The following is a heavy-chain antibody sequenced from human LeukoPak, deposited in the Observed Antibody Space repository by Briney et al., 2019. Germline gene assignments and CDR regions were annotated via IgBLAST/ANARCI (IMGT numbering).Heavy chain of an antibody. CDR2: INWNGGST. CDR1: GFTFDDYG. D-gene: IGHD4-23*01. CDR3: ARIPVEPRFDY. V-gene: IGHV3-20*04. J-gene: IGHJ4*02. Sequence: GGSLRLSCAASGFTFDDYGMSWVRQAPGKGLEWVSGINWNGGSTGYADSVKGRFTISRDNAKNSLYLQMNSLRAEDTAVYYCARIPVEPRFDYWGQGTLVTVSS.